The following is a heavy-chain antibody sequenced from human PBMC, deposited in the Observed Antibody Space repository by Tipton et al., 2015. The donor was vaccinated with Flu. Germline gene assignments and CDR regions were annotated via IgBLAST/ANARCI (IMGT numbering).Heavy chain of an antibody. Sequence: SLRLSCAASGFPFSNFWMTWVRQPPGRGLEWVANINQDGSQKHYVDSVKGRFTISRDNPVNSMYLQMHSLRAEDTAVYYCVRAIYNSDNYSGQGTLVTVSS. CDR3: VRAIYNSDNY. CDR2: INQDGSQK. V-gene: IGHV3-7*01. D-gene: IGHD1-14*01. CDR1: GFPFSNFW. J-gene: IGHJ4*02.